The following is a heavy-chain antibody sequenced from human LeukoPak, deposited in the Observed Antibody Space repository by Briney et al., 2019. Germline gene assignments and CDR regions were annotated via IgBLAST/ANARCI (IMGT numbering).Heavy chain of an antibody. CDR2: IYHNGTP. J-gene: IGHJ6*02. V-gene: IGHV4/OR15-8*01. CDR1: VGSISSGNW. CDR3: ATAPILRGEGGEHYKYGMDV. D-gene: IGHD2-2*02. Sequence: SETLSLTCGVSVGSISSGNWWSWVRQSPGKGLEWIGEIYHNGTPNYNPSLKSRVTISADTFKNHFPLKLTSVTAADTAVYYCATAPILRGEGGEHYKYGMDVWGQGTTVIVSS.